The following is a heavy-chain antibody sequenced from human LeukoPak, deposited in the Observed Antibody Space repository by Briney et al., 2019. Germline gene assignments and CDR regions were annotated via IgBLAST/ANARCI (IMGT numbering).Heavy chain of an antibody. V-gene: IGHV3-48*02. D-gene: IGHD5-18*01. CDR1: GFTFSSYS. CDR2: ISISSSTV. CDR3: ARARGYSYGYSDY. J-gene: IGHJ4*02. Sequence: PGGSLRLSCAASGFTFSSYSMNWVRQAPGKGLEWVSYISISSSTVHYADSVKGRFTISRDNAKNSLFLQMNSLGDEDTAVYYCARARGYSYGYSDYWGQGTLVTVSS.